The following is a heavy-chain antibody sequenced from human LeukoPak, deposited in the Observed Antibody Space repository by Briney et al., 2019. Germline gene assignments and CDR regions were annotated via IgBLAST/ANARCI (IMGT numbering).Heavy chain of an antibody. CDR2: ISYDGSNK. Sequence: GGSLRLSCAASGFTFSSYGMHWVRQAPGKGLEWVAVISYDGSNKYYADSVKGRFTISRDNSKNTLYLQMNSLRAEDTAVYYCAKATKGIDPWGQGTLVTVSS. CDR3: AKATKGIDP. J-gene: IGHJ5*02. V-gene: IGHV3-30*18. CDR1: GFTFSSYG.